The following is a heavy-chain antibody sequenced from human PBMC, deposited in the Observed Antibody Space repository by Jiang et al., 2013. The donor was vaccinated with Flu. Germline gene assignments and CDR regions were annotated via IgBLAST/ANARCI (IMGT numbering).Heavy chain of an antibody. Sequence: GPGLVKPSQTLSLTCTVSGGSISSGDYYWSWIRQPPGKGLEWIGYIYYGGSTYYNPSLKSRVTISVDTSKNQFSLKLSSVTAADTAVYYCARAQGGYSYGAGDLDYVGPGNPGPPSPX. D-gene: IGHD5-18*01. J-gene: IGHJ4*02. CDR3: ARAQGGYSYGAGDLDY. CDR2: IYYGGST. V-gene: IGHV4-30-4*01. CDR1: GGSISSGDYY.